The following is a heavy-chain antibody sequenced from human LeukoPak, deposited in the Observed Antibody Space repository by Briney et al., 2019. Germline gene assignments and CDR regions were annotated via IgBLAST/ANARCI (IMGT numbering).Heavy chain of an antibody. D-gene: IGHD3-10*01. CDR2: INPNSGGT. CDR3: ARGRITMVRGATAPGY. Sequence: ASVKVSCKASGYTFTGYYMHWVRQAPGQGLEWMGWINPNSGGTNYAQKFQGRVTMTRDTSISTAHMELSRLRSDDTAVYYCARGRITMVRGATAPGYWGQGTLVTVSS. V-gene: IGHV1-2*02. CDR1: GYTFTGYY. J-gene: IGHJ4*02.